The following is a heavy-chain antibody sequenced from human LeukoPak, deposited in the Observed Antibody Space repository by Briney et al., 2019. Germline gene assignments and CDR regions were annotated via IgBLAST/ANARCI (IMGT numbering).Heavy chain of an antibody. Sequence: GGSLRLSCAASGFIFSNYWMSWVRQVPGKGPEWVANIKQDGSEKYYVDSVKGRFTISRDNAKNSLYLQMNSLRAEDTAIYYCAREDDWNYEDYWGQGTLVTVSS. D-gene: IGHD1-7*01. V-gene: IGHV3-7*01. CDR1: GFIFSNYW. CDR2: IKQDGSEK. CDR3: AREDDWNYEDY. J-gene: IGHJ4*02.